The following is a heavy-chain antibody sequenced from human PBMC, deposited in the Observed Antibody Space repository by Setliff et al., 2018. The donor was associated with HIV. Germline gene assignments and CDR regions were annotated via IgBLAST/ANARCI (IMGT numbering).Heavy chain of an antibody. CDR1: GFTFDNVD. V-gene: IGHV3-11*05. CDR2: ISSSSSYT. CDR3: AREEERYYDSSGHDAFDI. D-gene: IGHD3-22*01. J-gene: IGHJ3*02. Sequence: GGSLRLSCAASGFTFDNVDMNWVRQAPGKGLEWVSYISSSSSYTNYADSVKGRFTISRDNAKNSLYLQMNSLRAEDTAVYYCAREEERYYDSSGHDAFDIWGQGTMVTVSS.